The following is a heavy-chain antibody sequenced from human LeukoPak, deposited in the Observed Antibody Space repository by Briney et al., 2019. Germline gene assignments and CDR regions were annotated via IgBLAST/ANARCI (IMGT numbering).Heavy chain of an antibody. J-gene: IGHJ6*03. D-gene: IGHD1-1*01. CDR3: AKDPVWNPSYYSYYMDV. Sequence: AGGSLRLSCAASGLTFSNYAMIWVRQAPGKGLEWVSPIIGSGGSTYYADSVSGRFTISRDNTKNTLFLQMNSLRAEDTAVYYCAKDPVWNPSYYSYYMDVWGKGTTVTVSS. CDR1: GLTFSNYA. V-gene: IGHV3-23*01. CDR2: IIGSGGST.